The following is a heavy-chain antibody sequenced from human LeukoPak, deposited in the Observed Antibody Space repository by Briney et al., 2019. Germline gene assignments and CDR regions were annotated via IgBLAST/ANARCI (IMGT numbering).Heavy chain of an antibody. D-gene: IGHD6-19*01. J-gene: IGHJ5*02. CDR2: ISAYNGNT. CDR1: GYTFTSYG. V-gene: IGHV1-18*01. CDR3: ERGSGQWLVGYNWFDP. Sequence: ASVKVSCKASGYTFTSYGISWVRQAPGQGLEWMGWISAYNGNTNYAQKLQGRVTMTTDTSTSTAYMELRSLRSDDTAVYYCERGSGQWLVGYNWFDPRGQGTLVTVSS.